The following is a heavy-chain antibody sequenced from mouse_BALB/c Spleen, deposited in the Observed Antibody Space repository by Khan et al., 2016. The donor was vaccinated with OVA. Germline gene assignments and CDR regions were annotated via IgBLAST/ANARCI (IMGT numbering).Heavy chain of an antibody. J-gene: IGHJ2*01. D-gene: IGHD1-1*01. V-gene: IGHV3-2*02. CDR1: GYSITSCYA. CDR3: ARGNCYGYYFDY. Sequence: EVELVESGPGLVKPSQSLSLTCTVTGYSITSCYAWNWIRQFPGNKLEWMGYISYSGVTSYTPSLKSRISITRDTSKNQFFLQLNSVTTEDTATYYCARGNCYGYYFDYWGQGTTLTVSS. CDR2: ISYSGVT.